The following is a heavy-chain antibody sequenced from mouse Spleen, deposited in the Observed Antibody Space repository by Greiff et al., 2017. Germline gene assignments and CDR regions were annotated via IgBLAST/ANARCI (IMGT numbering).Heavy chain of an antibody. V-gene: IGHV5-9-3*01. CDR3: ARKTTVFDY. CDR1: GFTFSSYA. J-gene: IGHJ2*01. Sequence: EVQVVESGGGLVKLGGSLKLSCAASGFTFSSYAMSWVRQTPEKRLEWVATISSGCGNTYYPDSVKGRFTISRDNAKNTLYLQMSSLKSEDTAMYYCARKTTVFDYWGQGTTLTVSS. D-gene: IGHD1-1*01. CDR2: ISSGCGNT.